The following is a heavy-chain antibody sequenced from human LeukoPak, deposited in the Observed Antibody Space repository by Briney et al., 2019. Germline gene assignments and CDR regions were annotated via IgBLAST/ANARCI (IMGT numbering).Heavy chain of an antibody. Sequence: SQTLSLTCTVSGGSISSGGYYWSWIRQHPGKGLEWIGYIYYSGSTYYNPSLKSRVTISVDTSKNQFSLKLSSVTAAATAVYYCASIPYYYDSSGYYYGFDYWGQGTLVTVSS. V-gene: IGHV4-31*03. D-gene: IGHD3-22*01. CDR1: GGSISSGGYY. CDR3: ASIPYYYDSSGYYYGFDY. J-gene: IGHJ4*02. CDR2: IYYSGST.